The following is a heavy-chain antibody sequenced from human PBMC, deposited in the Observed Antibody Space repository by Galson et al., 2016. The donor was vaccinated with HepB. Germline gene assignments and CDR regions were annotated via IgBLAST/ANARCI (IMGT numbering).Heavy chain of an antibody. D-gene: IGHD3-3*01. Sequence: SETLSPTCNVSGGSISRYSWTWIRQPPGKGLEWIGYIYYSGYTSYSSSLKSRVTISLATSNNLFSLRLTSVTAADTAVYYCARDSGGTIFGVVLHAFDIWGQGTMVTVSS. J-gene: IGHJ3*02. CDR2: IYYSGYT. CDR1: GGSISRYS. CDR3: ARDSGGTIFGVVLHAFDI. V-gene: IGHV4-59*01.